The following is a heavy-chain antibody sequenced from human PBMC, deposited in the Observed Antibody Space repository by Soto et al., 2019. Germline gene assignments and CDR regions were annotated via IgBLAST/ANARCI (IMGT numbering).Heavy chain of an antibody. D-gene: IGHD7-27*01. CDR1: GFTFSAYT. CDR2: ITSSSSST. V-gene: IGHV3-21*01. J-gene: IGHJ6*02. CDR3: ARDLTRGDV. Sequence: VGSLRLSCAASGFTFSAYTMNWVRQAPGKGLEWVSSITSSSSSTYYADSVKGRFTISRDNAKTSVFLQMNSLRVEDTAVYYCARDLTRGDVWGQGTTVTVSS.